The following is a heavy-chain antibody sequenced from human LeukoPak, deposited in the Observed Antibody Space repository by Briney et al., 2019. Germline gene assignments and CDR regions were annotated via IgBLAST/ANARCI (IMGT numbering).Heavy chain of an antibody. CDR2: SSSPGGS. J-gene: IGHJ3*02. CDR1: GCSINSSY. Sequence: ETLSLPCPVSGCSINSSYWSLIQQPPGGGLEWLGYSSSPGGSNNSPPLTSRVTISLATSKNQISLRLWSVTATDTAVYYSARRVHNRGLYELGAFDIWGQGTMVTVSS. D-gene: IGHD2-2*01. V-gene: IGHV4-59*08. CDR3: ARRVHNRGLYELGAFDI.